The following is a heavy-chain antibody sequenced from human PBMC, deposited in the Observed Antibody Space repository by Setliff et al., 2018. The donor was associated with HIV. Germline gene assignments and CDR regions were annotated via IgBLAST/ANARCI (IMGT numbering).Heavy chain of an antibody. D-gene: IGHD1-7*01. Sequence: SETLSLTCTVSGGSISSTIYHWVWIRQPPGKGLEWIGNIHSSGITYYKPSLKSRLTISTDTSKNQFSLNVRSVTAADTAMYYCASANWNYLGYWFDPWGQGTLVTAPQ. J-gene: IGHJ5*02. V-gene: IGHV4-39*07. CDR2: IHSSGIT. CDR1: GGSISSTIYH. CDR3: ASANWNYLGYWFDP.